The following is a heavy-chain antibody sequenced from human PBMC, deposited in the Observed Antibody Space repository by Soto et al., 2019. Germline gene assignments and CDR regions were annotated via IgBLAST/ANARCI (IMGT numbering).Heavy chain of an antibody. D-gene: IGHD4-17*01. CDR3: ARGSGNYGV. J-gene: IGHJ4*02. CDR1: GYSISSGYY. V-gene: IGHV4-38-2*01. Sequence: SETLSLTCAVSGYSISSGYYWGWIRQSPGKGLEWIGSIYPSGSTYYNPSLKSRLTISVDTSKNQFSLKLSSVSAADTAVYFCARGSGNYGVRGRGTLVTV. CDR2: IYPSGST.